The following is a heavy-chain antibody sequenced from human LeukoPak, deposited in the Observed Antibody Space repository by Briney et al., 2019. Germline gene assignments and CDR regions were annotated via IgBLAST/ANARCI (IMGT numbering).Heavy chain of an antibody. D-gene: IGHD3-22*01. CDR1: GGSISNYY. CDR2: IYYSGST. Sequence: PSETLSLTCTVSGGSISNYYWSWIRQPPGKGLEWIGYIYYSGSTNYNPSLKSRVTISVDTSKNQFSLKLSSVTAADTAVYYCASYYYDSSGYYPMWGQGTLVTVSS. J-gene: IGHJ4*02. CDR3: ASYYYDSSGYYPM. V-gene: IGHV4-59*08.